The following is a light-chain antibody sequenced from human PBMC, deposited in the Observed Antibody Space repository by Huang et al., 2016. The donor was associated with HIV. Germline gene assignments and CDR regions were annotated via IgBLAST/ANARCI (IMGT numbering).Light chain of an antibody. CDR1: DNVVNS. V-gene: IGKV1-39*01. Sequence: DIQMTQSPSSLSASVGDRVTITCRTSDNVVNSLNWYQQKPGAAPVLLIYGASNLQTGVSSRFSSGGSGTDFTLTITNLRPEDFASYYCQQSHNTPLTFGQGTKLE. J-gene: IGKJ2*01. CDR3: QQSHNTPLT. CDR2: GAS.